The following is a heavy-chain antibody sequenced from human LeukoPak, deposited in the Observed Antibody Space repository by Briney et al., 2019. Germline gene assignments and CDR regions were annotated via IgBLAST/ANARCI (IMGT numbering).Heavy chain of an antibody. D-gene: IGHD3-10*01. Sequence: ASVKVSCKASGGTFSNYAISWVRQAPGKGLEWVEGIIPIFGRAHYAQTIQGRVTIPADRYTRTAYMELSSLRSEDTAVYYCARASYANYYGSGSYYNQFLYYYMDVWGKGTTVIVSS. CDR2: IIPIFGRA. J-gene: IGHJ6*03. V-gene: IGHV1-69*06. CDR3: ARASYANYYGSGSYYNQFLYYYMDV. CDR1: GGTFSNYA.